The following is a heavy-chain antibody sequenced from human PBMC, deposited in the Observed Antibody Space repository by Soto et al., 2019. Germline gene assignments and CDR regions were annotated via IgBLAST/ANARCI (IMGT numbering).Heavy chain of an antibody. Sequence: QVQLVESGGGVVQPGRSLRLSCAASGFTFSSYGMHWVRQAPGKGLEWVAVISYDGGNKYYADSVKGRFTISRDNSKNTQYLQMNSLRAEDTAVYYCAKDRLGRSASYTYYWGQGTLVTVSS. V-gene: IGHV3-30*18. D-gene: IGHD1-26*01. CDR3: AKDRLGRSASYTYY. CDR2: ISYDGGNK. CDR1: GFTFSSYG. J-gene: IGHJ4*02.